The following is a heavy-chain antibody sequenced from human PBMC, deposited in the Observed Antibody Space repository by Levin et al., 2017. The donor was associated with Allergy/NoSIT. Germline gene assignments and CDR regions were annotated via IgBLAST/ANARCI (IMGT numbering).Heavy chain of an antibody. CDR3: ARVGVPFWSGYYVLGAPPIWYFDL. J-gene: IGHJ2*01. CDR2: INTNTGDP. Sequence: GESLKISCKASGYIFTSYSMNWVRQAPGQGLEWMGWINTNTGDPTYAQRFPGRFAFSLDTSVSTAYLQISSLTAEDTAVYYCARVGVPFWSGYYVLGAPPIWYFDLWGRGTLVTVSS. D-gene: IGHD3-3*01. V-gene: IGHV7-4-1*02. CDR1: GYIFTSYS.